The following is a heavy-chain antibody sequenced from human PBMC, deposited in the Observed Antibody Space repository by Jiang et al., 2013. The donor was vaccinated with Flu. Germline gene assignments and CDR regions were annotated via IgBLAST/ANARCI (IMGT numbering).Heavy chain of an antibody. Sequence: VLLKPSETLSLTCAVYGGSFSGYYWSWIRQPPGKGLEWIGEINHSGSTNYNPSLKSRVTISVDTSKNQFSLKLSSVTAADTAVYYCARGLIRITIFGVVIPNWFDPWGQGTLVTVSS. V-gene: IGHV4-34*01. CDR1: GGSFSGYY. J-gene: IGHJ5*02. CDR2: INHSGST. CDR3: ARGLIRITIFGVVIPNWFDP. D-gene: IGHD3-3*01.